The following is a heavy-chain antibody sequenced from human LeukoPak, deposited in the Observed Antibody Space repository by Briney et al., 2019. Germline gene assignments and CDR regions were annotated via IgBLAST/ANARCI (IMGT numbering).Heavy chain of an antibody. CDR1: GGSIRGYY. CDR2: IYYTGST. Sequence: PSETLSLTCTVPGGSIRGYYWSWIRQPPGMGLEWVAFIYYTGSTNYNPPLKSRITISVDTSKDHFSLKLTSVTAADTAVYYCARGGTGIANCFDPWGQGTLVTVSS. CDR3: ARGGTGIANCFDP. V-gene: IGHV4-59*01. D-gene: IGHD6-13*01. J-gene: IGHJ5*02.